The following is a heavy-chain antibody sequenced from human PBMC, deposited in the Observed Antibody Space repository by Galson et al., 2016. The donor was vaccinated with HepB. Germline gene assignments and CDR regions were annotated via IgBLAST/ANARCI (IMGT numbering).Heavy chain of an antibody. J-gene: IGHJ6*02. CDR1: GFTFRTYA. CDR2: ISTDAINK. Sequence: SLRLSCAASGFTFRTYAVHWVRQAPGKGPEWVAVISTDAINKYYADSVRGRFTISRDNSKNTLYLQMNSLRVEDTAVYYCARAGDASGWRSLYGVDVWGQGTPVTVSS. CDR3: ARAGDASGWRSLYGVDV. V-gene: IGHV3-30*03. D-gene: IGHD6-19*01.